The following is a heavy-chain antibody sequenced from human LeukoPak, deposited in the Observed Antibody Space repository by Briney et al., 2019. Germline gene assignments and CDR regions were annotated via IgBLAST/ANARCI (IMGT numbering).Heavy chain of an antibody. CDR1: GFTFSSYE. CDR3: ARDLYSGNYGAYYYYYMDV. D-gene: IGHD1-26*01. Sequence: PGGSLRLSCAASGFTFSSYEMNWVRQAPGKGLEWVSYISSSGSTIYYADSVKGRFTISRDNAKNSLYLQMDSLRVEDTAVYYCARDLYSGNYGAYYYYYMDVWGKGTTVTISS. CDR2: ISSSGSTI. J-gene: IGHJ6*03. V-gene: IGHV3-48*03.